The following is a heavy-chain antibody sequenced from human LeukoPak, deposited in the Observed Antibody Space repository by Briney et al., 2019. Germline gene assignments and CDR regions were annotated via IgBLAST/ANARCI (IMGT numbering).Heavy chain of an antibody. Sequence: SETLSLTCTVSGGSISSGGYYWSWIRQPPGKGLEWIGYIYHSGSTNYNPSLKSRVTISVDTSKNQFSLKLSSVTAADTAVYYCARADYGGNPDWYFDLWGRGTLVTVSS. D-gene: IGHD4-23*01. CDR3: ARADYGGNPDWYFDL. CDR1: GGSISSGGYY. V-gene: IGHV4-30-2*01. CDR2: IYHSGST. J-gene: IGHJ2*01.